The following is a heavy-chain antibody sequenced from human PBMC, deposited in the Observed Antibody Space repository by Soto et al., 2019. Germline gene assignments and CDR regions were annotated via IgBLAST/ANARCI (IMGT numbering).Heavy chain of an antibody. J-gene: IGHJ6*03. Sequence: ASVKVSCKASGYTFTSYGISWVRQAPGQGLEWMGWISAYNGNTNYAQKLQGRVTMTTDTSTSTAYMELRSLRSDDTAVYYCARPVRGVIIRERTYYYYYMDVWGKGTTVTVSS. CDR2: ISAYNGNT. CDR1: GYTFTSYG. CDR3: ARPVRGVIIRERTYYYYYMDV. V-gene: IGHV1-18*01. D-gene: IGHD3-10*01.